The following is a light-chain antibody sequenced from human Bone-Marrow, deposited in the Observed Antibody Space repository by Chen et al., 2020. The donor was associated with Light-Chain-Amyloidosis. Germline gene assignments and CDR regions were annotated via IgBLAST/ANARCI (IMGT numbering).Light chain of an antibody. CDR2: DDS. Sequence: SYLLTQPSSVSVAPGQPATFPCGGNNIGSTSVHWYQQTPGQAPLLVVYDDSDRPSGIPERLSGSNSGNTATLTISRVEAGDEADYYCQVWDRSSDRPVFGGGTKLTVL. CDR1: NIGSTS. V-gene: IGLV3-21*02. J-gene: IGLJ3*02. CDR3: QVWDRSSDRPV.